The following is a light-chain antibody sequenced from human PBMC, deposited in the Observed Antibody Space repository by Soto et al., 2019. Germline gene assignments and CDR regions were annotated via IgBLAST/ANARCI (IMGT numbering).Light chain of an antibody. CDR2: KVS. V-gene: IGKV2-30*02. CDR1: QSLVHSDGDIF. CDR3: MQGTQWVYT. J-gene: IGKJ2*01. Sequence: EVVMPQSPLALTVTLGQSASISCRSSQSLVHSDGDIFMSWLQQRPGQSLRRLIYKVSNRDSGVPDRFSGGGSGTDFSLKISRVEAEDVGIYYCMQGTQWVYTCGQWTKLEI.